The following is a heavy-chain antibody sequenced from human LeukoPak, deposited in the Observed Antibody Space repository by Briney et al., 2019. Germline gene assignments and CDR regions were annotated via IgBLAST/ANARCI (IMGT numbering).Heavy chain of an antibody. CDR1: GGSVTGYY. Sequence: PSETLSLTCTVSGGSVTGYYWSWIRQPPGKGLEWIGYIYYSGSTNYNPSLKSRVTISVDTSKNQFSLKLSSVTAADTAVYYCARTTVTLPLPPDVWGQGTTVTVSS. CDR2: IYYSGST. V-gene: IGHV4-59*08. D-gene: IGHD4-17*01. CDR3: ARTTVTLPLPPDV. J-gene: IGHJ6*02.